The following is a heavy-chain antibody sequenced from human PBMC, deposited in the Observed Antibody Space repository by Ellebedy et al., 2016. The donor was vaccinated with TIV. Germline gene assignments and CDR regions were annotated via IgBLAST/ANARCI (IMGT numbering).Heavy chain of an antibody. CDR3: TRMDYNFGQPYDF. D-gene: IGHD5-24*01. J-gene: IGHJ4*02. CDR1: GGSIGSTTNY. CDR2: IYYSGTI. V-gene: IGHV4-39*01. Sequence: MPSETLSLTCTVSGGSIGSTTNYWGWVRQPPEKGLEWIGTIYYSGTIYYSSSLKSRITISVDTSKNQFSLKLNSVTAADTAVYYCTRMDYNFGQPYDFWGQGIQVTVSS.